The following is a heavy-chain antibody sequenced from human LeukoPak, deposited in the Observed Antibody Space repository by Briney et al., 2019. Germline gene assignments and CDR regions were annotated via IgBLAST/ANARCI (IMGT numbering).Heavy chain of an antibody. Sequence: ASVKVSCKASGYTFTGYYMHWVRQAPGQGLEWMGWINPNSGGTNYAQKFQGRVTMTRDTSISTAYMELSRLRSDDTAVYYCARGMYTYYYDSSGYDRAEYFQHWGQGTLVTVSS. CDR1: GYTFTGYY. V-gene: IGHV1-2*02. CDR3: ARGMYTYYYDSSGYDRAEYFQH. CDR2: INPNSGGT. D-gene: IGHD3-22*01. J-gene: IGHJ1*01.